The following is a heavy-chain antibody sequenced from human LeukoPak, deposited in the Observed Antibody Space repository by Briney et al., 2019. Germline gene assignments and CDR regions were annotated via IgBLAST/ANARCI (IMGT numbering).Heavy chain of an antibody. CDR1: GFTFSSYW. CDR2: INGDGTRT. J-gene: IGHJ2*01. CDR3: ARGVPGGWYFDL. V-gene: IGHV3-74*01. D-gene: IGHD3-16*01. Sequence: GGSLRLSCAVSGFTFSSYWTHWVRQAPGKGLVWDSSINGDGTRTNYADSVKGRFAISRDNAESTVNLQIYSLKAEDTAVYYCARGVPGGWYFDLWGRATLVTVSS.